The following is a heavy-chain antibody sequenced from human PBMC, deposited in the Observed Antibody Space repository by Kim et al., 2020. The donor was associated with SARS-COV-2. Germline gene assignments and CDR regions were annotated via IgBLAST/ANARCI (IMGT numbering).Heavy chain of an antibody. CDR2: ISYDGSNK. D-gene: IGHD2-21*02. J-gene: IGHJ4*02. CDR3: AKDWGYCGGDCYSGY. CDR1: GFTFSSYG. V-gene: IGHV3-30*18. Sequence: GGSLRLSCAASGFTFSSYGMHWVRQAPGKGLEWVAVISYDGSNKYYADSVKGRFTISRDNSKNTLYLQMNSLRAEDTAVYYCAKDWGYCGGDCYSGYWGQGTLVTVSS.